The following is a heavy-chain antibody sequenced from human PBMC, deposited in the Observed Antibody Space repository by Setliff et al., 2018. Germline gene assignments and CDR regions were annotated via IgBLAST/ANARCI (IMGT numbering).Heavy chain of an antibody. D-gene: IGHD3-22*01. Sequence: GASVKVSCKASGYTFTKYYMYWVRQVPGQGLEWMGWINNYNFNTQYAQKFQGRVTVTTDTSTTTAYMELRSLRADDTAVYYCARINFYVSSGYYYAPELWGQGTTVT. CDR1: GYTFTKYY. V-gene: IGHV1-18*04. J-gene: IGHJ4*02. CDR2: INNYNFNT. CDR3: ARINFYVSSGYYYAPEL.